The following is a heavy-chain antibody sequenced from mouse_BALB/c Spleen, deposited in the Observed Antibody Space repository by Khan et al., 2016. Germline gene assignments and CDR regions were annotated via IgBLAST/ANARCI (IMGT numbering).Heavy chain of an antibody. CDR1: GYTFTSYW. CDR3: ARIKKIVATYFDY. J-gene: IGHJ2*01. CDR2: TNPTNGRT. V-gene: IGHV1S81*02. Sequence: QVQLQQPGAELVKAGASVKMSCKASGYTFTSYWMHWVKQRPGQGLEWFAETNPTNGRTYYNEKFKSKATLTVDKSSSTAYMLLSGPTFEDSAVYDCARIKKIVATYFDYWGQGTTLTVSS. D-gene: IGHD1-1*01.